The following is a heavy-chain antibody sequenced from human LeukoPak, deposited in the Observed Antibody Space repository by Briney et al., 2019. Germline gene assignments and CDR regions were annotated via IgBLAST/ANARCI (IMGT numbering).Heavy chain of an antibody. CDR1: GGSISNYY. CDR3: ARAGLDYDII. J-gene: IGHJ4*02. Sequence: SETLSLTCTVSGGSISNYYWSWIRQPPGKGLEWIGYIYYSGSTNYNPSLKSRVTISVDTSKNQFSLKLSSVTAADTAVYYCARAGLDYDIIWGQGTLVTVSS. V-gene: IGHV4-59*01. CDR2: IYYSGST. D-gene: IGHD3-22*01.